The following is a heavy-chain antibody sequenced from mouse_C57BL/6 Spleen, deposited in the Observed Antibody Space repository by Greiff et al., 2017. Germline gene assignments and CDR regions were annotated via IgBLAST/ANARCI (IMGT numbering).Heavy chain of an antibody. J-gene: IGHJ4*01. CDR2: IYPGDGDT. CDR1: GYAFSSSW. CDR3: ARWDTTVVDY. D-gene: IGHD1-1*01. V-gene: IGHV1-82*01. Sequence: VQLVESGPELVKPGASVKISCKASGYAFSSSWMNWVKQRPGKGLEWIGRIYPGDGDTNYNGKFKGKATLTADKSSSTAYMQLSSLTSEDSAVYFCARWDTTVVDYWGQGTSVTVSS.